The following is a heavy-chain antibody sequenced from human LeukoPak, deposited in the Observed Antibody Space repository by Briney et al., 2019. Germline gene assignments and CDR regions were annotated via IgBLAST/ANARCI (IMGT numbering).Heavy chain of an antibody. V-gene: IGHV4-34*01. J-gene: IGHJ5*02. CDR1: GSTFSSYS. D-gene: IGHD2-2*01. CDR3: ARGRVVVVPAATENWFDP. CDR2: INHSGST. Sequence: GSLRLSCAASGSTFSSYSMNWIRQPPGKGLEWIGEINHSGSTNYNPSLKSRVTISVDTSKNQFSLKLSSVTAADTAVYYCARGRVVVVPAATENWFDPWGQGTLVTVSS.